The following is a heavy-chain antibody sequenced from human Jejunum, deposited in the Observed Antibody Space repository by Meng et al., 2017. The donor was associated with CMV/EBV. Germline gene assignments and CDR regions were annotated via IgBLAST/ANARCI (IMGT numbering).Heavy chain of an antibody. D-gene: IGHD2-2*02. J-gene: IGHJ4*02. CDR1: TDSF. Sequence: TDSFLHWVRQAPGQELEWVGLSNVDSGETRSARNIQGRGTMTQETSISTVYMDLSRLRSDDTALYYCVREGYFCSSSSCYKSFDYWGQGTRVTVSS. CDR2: SNVDSGET. CDR3: VREGYFCSSSSCYKSFDY. V-gene: IGHV1-2*02.